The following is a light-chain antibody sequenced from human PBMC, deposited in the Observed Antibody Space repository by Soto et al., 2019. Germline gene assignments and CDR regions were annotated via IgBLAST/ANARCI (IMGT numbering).Light chain of an antibody. CDR3: QHYNNWPPWT. CDR1: QSVASN. J-gene: IGKJ1*01. Sequence: EIVMTQSPATLSVSPGERATLSCRASQSVASNFAWYPQKPGQAPRLLIYGASTRATGIPVRFSGSGSGTEFTLTISSLQSEDFAIYYCQHYNNWPPWTFGQGTKVEIK. V-gene: IGKV3-15*01. CDR2: GAS.